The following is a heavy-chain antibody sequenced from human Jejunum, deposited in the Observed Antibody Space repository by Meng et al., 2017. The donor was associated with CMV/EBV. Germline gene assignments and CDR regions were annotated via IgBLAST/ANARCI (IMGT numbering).Heavy chain of an antibody. J-gene: IGHJ4*02. D-gene: IGHD1-1*01. Sequence: VSGYSISSGYYWGWIRQPPGKGLEWIGSIYHGGSTYSNPSLKSRVTMSVDTSKNQFSLKLRSVTAADTAVYYCARDPNWNDRYYFDYWGQGALVTVSS. V-gene: IGHV4-38-2*02. CDR1: GYSISSGYY. CDR2: IYHGGST. CDR3: ARDPNWNDRYYFDY.